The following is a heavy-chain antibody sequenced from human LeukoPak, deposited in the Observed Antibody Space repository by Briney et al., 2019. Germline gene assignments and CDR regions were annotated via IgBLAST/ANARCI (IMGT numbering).Heavy chain of an antibody. D-gene: IGHD1-26*01. CDR2: ISSSSSYI. CDR1: GFTFSSYS. CDR3: ARSWELHAFDI. V-gene: IGHV3-21*01. Sequence: GGTLRLSCAASGFTFSSYSMNWVRQAPGKGLEWVLSISSSSSYIYYADSVKGRFTISRDNAKNSLYLQMNSLRAEDTAVYYCARSWELHAFDIWGQGTMVTVSS. J-gene: IGHJ3*02.